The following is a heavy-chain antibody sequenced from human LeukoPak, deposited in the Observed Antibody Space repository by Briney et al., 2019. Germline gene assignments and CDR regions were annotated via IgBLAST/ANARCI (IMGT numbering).Heavy chain of an antibody. V-gene: IGHV4-34*01. CDR3: ARVPRIAARPYYFDY. J-gene: IGHJ4*02. D-gene: IGHD6-6*01. CDR1: GGSFSGYY. CDR2: INHSGST. Sequence: RSETLSLTCAVYGGSFSGYYWSWIRQPPGKGLEWIGEINHSGSTNYNPSLKSRVTISVDTSENQFSLKLSSVTAADTAVYYCARVPRIAARPYYFDYWGQGTLVTVSS.